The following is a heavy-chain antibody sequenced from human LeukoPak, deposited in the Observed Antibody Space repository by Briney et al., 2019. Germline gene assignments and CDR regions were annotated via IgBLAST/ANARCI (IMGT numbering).Heavy chain of an antibody. V-gene: IGHV1-69*13. CDR2: IIPIFGTA. CDR3: ARQWLVLPHYYYGMDV. Sequence: SVKVSCKASGGTFSSYAISRVRQAPGQGLEWMGGIIPIFGTANYAQKFQGRVTITADESTSTAYMELSSLRSEDTAVYYCARQWLVLPHYYYGMDVWGQGTTVTVSS. J-gene: IGHJ6*02. D-gene: IGHD6-19*01. CDR1: GGTFSSYA.